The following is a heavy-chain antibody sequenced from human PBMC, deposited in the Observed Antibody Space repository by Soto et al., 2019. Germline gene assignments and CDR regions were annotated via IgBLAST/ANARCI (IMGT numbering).Heavy chain of an antibody. J-gene: IGHJ4*02. CDR2: INPNDSYT. D-gene: IGHD6-13*01. Sequence: GGSLKISCKVSGYSFTSYWISWVRQMPGKGLEWMGNINPNDSYTSYSPSFQGHVTISADKSISTAYLQWSSLKASDTAMYYCMRLSSSWYFDYWGQGTVVTVSS. V-gene: IGHV5-10-1*01. CDR3: MRLSSSWYFDY. CDR1: GYSFTSYW.